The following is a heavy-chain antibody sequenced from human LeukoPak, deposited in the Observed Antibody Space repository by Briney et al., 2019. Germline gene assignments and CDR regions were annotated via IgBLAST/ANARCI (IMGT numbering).Heavy chain of an antibody. V-gene: IGHV1-18*01. CDR2: INAFNGDM. CDR1: GYSFINYG. CDR3: ARDGSGTWLDP. J-gene: IGHJ5*02. D-gene: IGHD3-10*01. Sequence: PGASLKVSCKGSGYSFINYGISWVRQAPGQGLEWMGWINAFNGDMNHAQKFQGRVTMTIDTSTSTAYMELRSLTADDTAVYYCARDGSGTWLDPWGQGTLVIVSS.